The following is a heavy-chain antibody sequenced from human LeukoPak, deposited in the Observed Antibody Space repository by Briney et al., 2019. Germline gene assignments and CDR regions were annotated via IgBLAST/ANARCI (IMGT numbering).Heavy chain of an antibody. CDR2: ISSTGGTI. CDR3: ARGYSRAAFDI. J-gene: IGHJ3*02. D-gene: IGHD2-15*01. V-gene: IGHV3-48*01. CDR1: GISFSSNS. Sequence: PGGSLRLSCVTSGISFSSNSMNWVRQAPGKGLEWVSFISSTGGTIYYADAVKGRFTVSRDNAKNSLLLQMNSLRVEDTALYYCARGYSRAAFDIWGQGTMVTVSS.